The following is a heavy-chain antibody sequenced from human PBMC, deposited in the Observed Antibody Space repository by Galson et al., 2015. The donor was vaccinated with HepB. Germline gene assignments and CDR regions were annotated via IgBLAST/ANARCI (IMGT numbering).Heavy chain of an antibody. V-gene: IGHV3-21*01. CDR1: GFTFSSYS. CDR2: ISSSSSYI. D-gene: IGHD3-10*01. Sequence: SLRLSCAASGFTFSSYSMNWVRQAPGKGLEWVSSISSSSSYIYYADSVKGRFTISRDNAKNSLYLQMNSLRAEDTAVYYCARAKGSGSYYRSLPYYFDYWGQGTLVTVSS. J-gene: IGHJ4*02. CDR3: ARAKGSGSYYRSLPYYFDY.